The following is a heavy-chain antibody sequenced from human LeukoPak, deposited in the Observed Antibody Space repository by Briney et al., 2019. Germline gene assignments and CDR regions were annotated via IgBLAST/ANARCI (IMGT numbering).Heavy chain of an antibody. CDR3: ARNWPYCSSTSCPMDY. J-gene: IGHJ4*02. D-gene: IGHD2-2*01. CDR1: GFTFSSYW. Sequence: PGGSLRLSCAASGFTFSSYWMSWVRQVPGKGLEWVSSISGTGGSTYYADSVKGRFTISRDNSKNTLYLQMNSLRAEDTAVYYCARNWPYCSSTSCPMDYWGQGTLVTVSS. CDR2: ISGTGGST. V-gene: IGHV3-23*01.